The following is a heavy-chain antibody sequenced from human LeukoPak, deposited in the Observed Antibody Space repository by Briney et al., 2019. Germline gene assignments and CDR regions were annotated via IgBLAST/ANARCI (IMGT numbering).Heavy chain of an antibody. V-gene: IGHV3-7*01. J-gene: IGHJ4*02. D-gene: IGHD2-21*01. CDR3: AKAPVTSCRGAYCYPFDY. CDR2: INEDGSEI. CDR1: GFTFSRSW. Sequence: GGSLRLSCAASGFTFSRSWMTWVRQAPGKGLEWVASINEDGSEIHYVDSVKGRFTISRDNAKDSLYLQMNSLTAEDTAMYYCAKAPVTSCRGAYCYPFDYWGQGTLVTVSS.